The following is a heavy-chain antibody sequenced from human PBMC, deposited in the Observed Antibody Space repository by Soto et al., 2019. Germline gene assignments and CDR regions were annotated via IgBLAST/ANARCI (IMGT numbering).Heavy chain of an antibody. CDR2: VIPIFGTA. D-gene: IGHD3-16*02. CDR3: ARESGVGHYDYVWGSYRYFDY. Sequence: GASVKVSCKASGGTFSSYAISWVRQAPGQGLEWMGGVIPIFGTANYAQKFQGRVTITADESTSTAYMELSSLRSEDTAVYYCARESGVGHYDYVWGSYRYFDYWGQGTLVTVSS. V-gene: IGHV1-69*13. CDR1: GGTFSSYA. J-gene: IGHJ4*02.